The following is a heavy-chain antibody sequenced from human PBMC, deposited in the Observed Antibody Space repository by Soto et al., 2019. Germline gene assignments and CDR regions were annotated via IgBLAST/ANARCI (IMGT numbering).Heavy chain of an antibody. J-gene: IGHJ6*02. CDR1: AFISSTSV. D-gene: IGHD1-1*01. CDR3: GRMNRNHAEYYVMED. CDR2: IWYDGSNE. Sequence: GRSLTLSCAPSAFISSTSVMHWVRQAPGKGLEWVAVIWYDGSNEYYADSVTGRFTISRDNSKNTLYLQLNSLRAEHTAVFHGGRMNRNHAEYYVMEDWAEGTTV. V-gene: IGHV3-33*01.